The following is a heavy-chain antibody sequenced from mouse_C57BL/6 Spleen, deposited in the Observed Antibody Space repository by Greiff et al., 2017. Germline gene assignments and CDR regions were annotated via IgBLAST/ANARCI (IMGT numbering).Heavy chain of an antibody. Sequence: EVHLVESGGGLVKPGGSLKLSCAASGFTFSSYTMSWVRQTPEKRLEWVATISGGGGNTYYPDSVKGRFTISRDNAKNTLYLQMSSLRSEDTALYYCARGDDYDGDFAYWGQGTLVTVSA. CDR3: ARGDDYDGDFAY. J-gene: IGHJ3*01. CDR2: ISGGGGNT. V-gene: IGHV5-9*01. CDR1: GFTFSSYT. D-gene: IGHD2-4*01.